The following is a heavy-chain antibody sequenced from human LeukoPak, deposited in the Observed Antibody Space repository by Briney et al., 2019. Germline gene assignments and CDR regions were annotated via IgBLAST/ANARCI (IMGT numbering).Heavy chain of an antibody. V-gene: IGHV3-15*01. CDR1: GFTLSNVW. CDR2: IKSKTDGGTT. Sequence: PGGSLRLSCAASGFTLSNVWMSWVRHAPGEGLEWVGRIKSKTDGGTTDYAAPVKGRFTISRDDSKNTLYLQMNSLKTEDTGVYYCTTTTSSGAWGQGTLVTVSS. D-gene: IGHD3-22*01. CDR3: TTTTSSGA. J-gene: IGHJ5*02.